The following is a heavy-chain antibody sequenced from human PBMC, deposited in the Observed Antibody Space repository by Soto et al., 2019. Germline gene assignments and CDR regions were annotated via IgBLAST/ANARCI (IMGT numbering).Heavy chain of an antibody. J-gene: IGHJ6*03. CDR1: GFTFSTFG. V-gene: IGHV3-33*01. CDR3: AGSAARVNYYYFYMDV. D-gene: IGHD6-6*01. CDR2: IWHDGSNK. Sequence: QVQLVESGGGVVQPGTSLRLSCVASGFTFSTFGMHWARQAPGKGLEWVAIIWHDGSNKYYADSVKGRFAISRDNSKNTLYLQMNSLRAEDTAVYYCAGSAARVNYYYFYMDVWGKGTTVTVSS.